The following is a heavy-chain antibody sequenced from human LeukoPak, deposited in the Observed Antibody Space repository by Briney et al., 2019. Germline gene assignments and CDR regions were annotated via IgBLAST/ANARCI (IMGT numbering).Heavy chain of an antibody. CDR2: ISTSGSGI. J-gene: IGHJ6*03. V-gene: IGHV3-48*03. CDR1: EFTFSSYE. Sequence: GGSLRLSCAASEFTFSSYEMNWVRQAPGKGLEWVSYISTSGSGIHYSDSVKGRFTISRDNAKNSLYLQMNSLRAEDTSVYYCARDRQGYMDVWGKGTTVTVSS. CDR3: ARDRQGYMDV.